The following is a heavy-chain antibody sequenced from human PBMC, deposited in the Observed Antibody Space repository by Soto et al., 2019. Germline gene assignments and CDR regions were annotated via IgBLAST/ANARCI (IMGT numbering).Heavy chain of an antibody. CDR1: GFTFSHFG. V-gene: IGHV3-33*01. Sequence: PAGSVRLSCAASGFTFSHFGMHWVRQAPGKGLEWVAVIWHDGKNKYYADSAEGRLTISRDNSKNTLYLQMNSLRAEDTAVYYCARDPGQDEAMDYWGQGTLVTVSS. CDR2: IWHDGKNK. J-gene: IGHJ4*02. CDR3: ARDPGQDEAMDY.